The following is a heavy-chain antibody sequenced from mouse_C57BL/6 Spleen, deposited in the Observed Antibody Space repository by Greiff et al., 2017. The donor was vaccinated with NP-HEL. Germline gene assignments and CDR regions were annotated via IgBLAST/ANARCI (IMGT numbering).Heavy chain of an antibody. CDR2: INRDGGGT. CDR3: ARHALLLLLRPA. V-gene: IGHV5-2*01. D-gene: IGHD2-4*01. J-gene: IGHJ3*01. CDR1: EYDFPSYD. Sequence: EVQLLQPGAGLVKPGESLKLSCESSEYDFPSYDMSWVRQTPGRRLELVATINRDGGGTYYPDTMERRFIISRDNTKKTLYLQMSSLRSEDTACHYCARHALLLLLRPAWGQGTLVTVSA.